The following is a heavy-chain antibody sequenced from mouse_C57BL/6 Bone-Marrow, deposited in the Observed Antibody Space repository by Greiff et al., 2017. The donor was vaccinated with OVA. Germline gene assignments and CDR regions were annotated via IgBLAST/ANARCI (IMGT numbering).Heavy chain of an antibody. J-gene: IGHJ2*01. Sequence: QVQLQQPGAELVRPGSSVKLSCKASGYTFTSYWMDWVKQRPGQGLEWIGNIYPSDSETHYNQKFKDKATLTVDKSSSTAYMQLSSLTSEDSAVYYGARGGWLRRGRPYYFDYWGQGTTLTVSS. V-gene: IGHV1-61*01. D-gene: IGHD2-2*01. CDR1: GYTFTSYW. CDR3: ARGGWLRRGRPYYFDY. CDR2: IYPSDSET.